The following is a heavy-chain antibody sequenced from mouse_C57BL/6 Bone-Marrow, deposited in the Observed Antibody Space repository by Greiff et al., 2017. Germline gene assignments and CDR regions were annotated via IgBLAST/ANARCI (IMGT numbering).Heavy chain of an antibody. J-gene: IGHJ1*03. V-gene: IGHV1-50*01. CDR3: ACDWDLWDFDV. CDR1: GYTFTSYW. D-gene: IGHD4-1*01. CDR2: IDPSDSYT. Sequence: VQLQQPGAELVKPGASVKLSCKASGYTFTSYWMQWVKQRPGQGLEWIGEIDPSDSYTNYNQKFKGKATLTVDTSSSTAYMQLSSLTSEYSEVYYCACDWDLWDFDVWGTGTTVTVSS.